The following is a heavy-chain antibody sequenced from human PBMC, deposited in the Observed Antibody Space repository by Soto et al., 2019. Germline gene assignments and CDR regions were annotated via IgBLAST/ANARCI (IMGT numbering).Heavy chain of an antibody. V-gene: IGHV1-69*19. CDR1: GGTFNTYA. Sequence: QVQLVQSGAEMKKPGSSVKVSCQSSGGTFNTYAMNWVRQAPGQGPEWMGDISPMFGAANYAPKFQGRVTITADDSTGTSYMQSSSLTSDDTALYFCAREVQVHSPAFVYWGQGTLVTVSS. CDR2: ISPMFGAA. D-gene: IGHD2-15*01. CDR3: AREVQVHSPAFVY. J-gene: IGHJ4*02.